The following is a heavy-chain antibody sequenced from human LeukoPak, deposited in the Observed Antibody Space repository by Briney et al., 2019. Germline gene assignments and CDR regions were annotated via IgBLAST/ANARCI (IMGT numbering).Heavy chain of an antibody. Sequence: SETLSLTCTVSVGSISSSSYYWGWIRQPPGKGLEWIGSIYYSGSAYYNPSLKSRVTISVDTSKNQFSLKLSSVTAADTAVYYCAGKTYYYDSSGQGLDYWGQGTLVTVSS. CDR3: AGKTYYYDSSGQGLDY. D-gene: IGHD3-22*01. CDR1: VGSISSSSYY. J-gene: IGHJ4*02. CDR2: IYYSGSA. V-gene: IGHV4-39*01.